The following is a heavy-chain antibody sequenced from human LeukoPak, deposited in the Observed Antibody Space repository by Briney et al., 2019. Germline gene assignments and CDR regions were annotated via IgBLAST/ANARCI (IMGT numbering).Heavy chain of an antibody. CDR1: GGSFSFYF. D-gene: IGHD3-10*01. CDR2: IDNRGSI. Sequence: PSETLSLTCAVIGGSFSFYFCHWIRQSPGKGLEWIGEIDNRGSIQYNPSLRSRVTISLDTSRNHFSLKLASVTAADTAVYFCARDSHSGFEWGQGTLVTVSS. CDR3: ARDSHSGFE. V-gene: IGHV4-34*01. J-gene: IGHJ4*02.